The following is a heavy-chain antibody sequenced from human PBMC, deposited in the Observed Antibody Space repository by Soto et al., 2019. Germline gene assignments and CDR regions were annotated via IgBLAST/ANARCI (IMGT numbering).Heavy chain of an antibody. Sequence: LRLSCAASGFTFADYAMHWVRQAPGQGLEWVSGISWNSGSIGYADSVKGRFTISRDNAKNSLYLQMNSLRAEDTALYYCAKDQRKVGYYYYGMDVWGQGTTVTVSS. J-gene: IGHJ6*02. D-gene: IGHD1-26*01. V-gene: IGHV3-9*01. CDR1: GFTFADYA. CDR3: AKDQRKVGYYYYGMDV. CDR2: ISWNSGSI.